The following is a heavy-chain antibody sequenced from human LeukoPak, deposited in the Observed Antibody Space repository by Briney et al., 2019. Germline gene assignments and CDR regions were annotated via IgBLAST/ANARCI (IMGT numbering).Heavy chain of an antibody. V-gene: IGHV6-1*01. CDR3: ARDGDQYFDYVYVFDI. J-gene: IGHJ3*02. CDR1: GDSVSSNSAA. D-gene: IGHD3-9*01. Sequence: SQTLSLTCAISGDSVSSNSAAWNWIRQSPSRGLEWLGRTYYRSKWYNDYAVSVKSRITINPDTSKNQFSLQLNSVTPEDTAVYYCARDGDQYFDYVYVFDIWGQGTMVTVSS. CDR2: TYYRSKWYN.